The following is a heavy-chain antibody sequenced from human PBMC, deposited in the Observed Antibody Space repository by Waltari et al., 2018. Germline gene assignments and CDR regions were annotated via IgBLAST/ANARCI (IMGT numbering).Heavy chain of an antibody. D-gene: IGHD3-22*01. V-gene: IGHV1-69*06. CDR2: IIPIFGTS. Sequence: QVQLVQSGAEVKKPGSSVKVSCKASGGSFSNSGVSWVRQAPGQGLEGMGGIIPIFGTSNYTQKFQGRVTISADKSTSTVYLQVTSLRSEDTAVYYCGSGYYESSGYSFYYFYGVDVWGQGTTVTVSS. CDR1: GGSFSNSG. CDR3: GSGYYESSGYSFYYFYGVDV. J-gene: IGHJ6*02.